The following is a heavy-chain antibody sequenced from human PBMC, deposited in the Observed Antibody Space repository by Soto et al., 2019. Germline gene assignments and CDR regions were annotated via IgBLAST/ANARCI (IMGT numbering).Heavy chain of an antibody. D-gene: IGHD6-19*01. V-gene: IGHV3-23*01. J-gene: IGHJ4*02. CDR2: ISGSGGST. Sequence: LRLSCAASGFTFSSYAMSWVRQAPGKGLEWVSAISGSGGSTYYADSVKGRFTISRDNSKNTLYLQMNSLRAEDTAVYYCAKSRWLVPYYFDYWGQGTLVTVSS. CDR3: AKSRWLVPYYFDY. CDR1: GFTFSSYA.